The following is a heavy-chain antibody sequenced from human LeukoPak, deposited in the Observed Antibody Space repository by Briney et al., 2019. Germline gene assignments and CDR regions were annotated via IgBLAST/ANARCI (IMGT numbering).Heavy chain of an antibody. CDR2: INHSGST. Sequence: PSETLSLTCAVYGGSFSGYYWSWIRQPPGKGLEWIGEINHSGSTNYNPSLKGRVTILVDTSKNQFSLKLSSVTAADTAVYYCARIGATSPLYYFDYWGQGTLVTVSS. V-gene: IGHV4-34*01. CDR1: GGSFSGYY. CDR3: ARIGATSPLYYFDY. D-gene: IGHD1-26*01. J-gene: IGHJ4*02.